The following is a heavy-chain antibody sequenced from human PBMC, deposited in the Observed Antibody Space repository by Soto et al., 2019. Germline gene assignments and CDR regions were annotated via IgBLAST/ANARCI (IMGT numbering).Heavy chain of an antibody. CDR3: ASRDRGSIGSYSYYGMDV. V-gene: IGHV1-69*12. CDR1: GGTFSSYA. D-gene: IGHD3-16*01. Sequence: QVQLVQSGAEVKKPGSSVKVSCKASGGTFSSYAISWVRQAPGQGLAWMGGIIPICGTANYAQKFQGRVTITADESTSTPYMELSRLRSEDTAVSYCASRDRGSIGSYSYYGMDVWGQGTTVTVSS. J-gene: IGHJ6*02. CDR2: IIPICGTA.